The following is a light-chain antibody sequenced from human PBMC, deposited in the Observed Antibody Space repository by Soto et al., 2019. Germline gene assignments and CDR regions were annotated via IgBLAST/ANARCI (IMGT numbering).Light chain of an antibody. V-gene: IGLV2-14*03. CDR1: RSDIGAYNF. CDR3: TSWTTSTTMI. CDR2: DVN. J-gene: IGLJ2*01. Sequence: QSVLTQPASVSGSPGQSITISCTGTRSDIGAYNFVSWYQQHPGKAPKLMLYDVNIRPSGVSNRFSGSKSGNTASLTISGLQAEDEADYYCTSWTTSTTMIFGGVTKLTVL.